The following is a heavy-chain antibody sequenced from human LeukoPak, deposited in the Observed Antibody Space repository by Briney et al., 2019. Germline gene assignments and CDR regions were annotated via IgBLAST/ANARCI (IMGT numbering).Heavy chain of an antibody. V-gene: IGHV3-23*01. D-gene: IGHD3-22*01. J-gene: IGHJ4*02. CDR3: AKAWAAYDPRAYFDY. CDR1: GFTFSSYA. CDR2: ISGSRGSS. Sequence: GGSLRLSCAAAGFTFSSYAMSWVRQAPGKGLEWVSAISGSRGSSYYADSVKGRFTISRDNSKNTLYLQMNSLRAEDTAVYYCAKAWAAYDPRAYFDYWGQGTLVTVSS.